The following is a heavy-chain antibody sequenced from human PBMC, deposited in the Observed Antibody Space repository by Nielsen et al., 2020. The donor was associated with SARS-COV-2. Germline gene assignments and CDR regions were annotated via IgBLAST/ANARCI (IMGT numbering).Heavy chain of an antibody. V-gene: IGHV3-23*01. D-gene: IGHD2-21*02. CDR3: AKDGETTYCGGDCSDAFDI. CDR1: GFTFDDYA. Sequence: GGSLRLSCAASGFTFDDYAMHWVRQAPGKGLEWVSGISWNSGSTYYADSVKGRFTISRDNSKNTLYLQMNSLRAEDTAVYYCAKDGETTYCGGDCSDAFDIWGQGTMVTVSS. CDR2: ISWNSGST. J-gene: IGHJ3*02.